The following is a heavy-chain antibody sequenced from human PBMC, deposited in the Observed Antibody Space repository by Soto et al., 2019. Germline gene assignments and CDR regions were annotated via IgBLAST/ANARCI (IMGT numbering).Heavy chain of an antibody. J-gene: IGHJ4*02. CDR3: ARSDYGDSNSQFFVF. V-gene: IGHV4-4*02. Sequence: SETLSLTCGVSGASISTSNWWNWVRQSPEKGLQWLGQVLHTGVTNYNPSLQTRVTISVDKSKNQFSLEMDSVTAADTALYFCARSDYGDSNSQFFVFWGQGRLVTAPQ. CDR1: GASISTSNW. D-gene: IGHD4-17*01. CDR2: VLHTGVT.